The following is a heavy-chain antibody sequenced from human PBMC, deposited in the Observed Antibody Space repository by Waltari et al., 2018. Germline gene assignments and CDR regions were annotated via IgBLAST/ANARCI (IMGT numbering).Heavy chain of an antibody. CDR1: GYTLTELS. CDR3: ATDEHWNEDDAFDI. Sequence: QVQLVQSGAEVKQYGTSEKVSCTVSGYTLTELSMHWVRQAPGKGLEWRGGCDPGDSETIYGQKCQGRATMTEETSTDTVYSEPSSVRSEDTAVYYCATDEHWNEDDAFDICCQWTMVTGS. J-gene: IGHJ3*02. V-gene: IGHV1-24*01. D-gene: IGHD1-1*01. CDR2: CDPGDSET.